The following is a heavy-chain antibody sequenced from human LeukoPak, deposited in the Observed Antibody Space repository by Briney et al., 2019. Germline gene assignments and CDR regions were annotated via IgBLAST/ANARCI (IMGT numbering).Heavy chain of an antibody. CDR1: GGSFSGYY. CDR3: ARGAAVRGVISWFDP. Sequence: SETLSLTCAVYGGSFSGYYWSWMRQPPGKGLEWIGEINHSGSTNYNPSLKSRVTISVDTSKNQFSLKLSSVTAADTAVYYCARGAAVRGVISWFDPWGQGTLVTVSS. D-gene: IGHD3-10*01. J-gene: IGHJ5*02. CDR2: INHSGST. V-gene: IGHV4-34*01.